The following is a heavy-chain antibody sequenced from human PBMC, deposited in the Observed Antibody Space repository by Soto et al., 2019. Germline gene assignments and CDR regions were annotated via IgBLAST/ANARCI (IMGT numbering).Heavy chain of an antibody. D-gene: IGHD4-17*01. J-gene: IGHJ5*02. Sequence: SCKASGYTFTSYYMHWVRQAPGQGLEWMGIINPSGGSTSYAQKFQGRVTMTRDTSTSTVYMELSSLRSEDTAVYYCARGGPTHDYGDNNWFDPWGQGTLVTVSS. CDR3: ARGGPTHDYGDNNWFDP. V-gene: IGHV1-46*01. CDR2: INPSGGST. CDR1: GYTFTSYY.